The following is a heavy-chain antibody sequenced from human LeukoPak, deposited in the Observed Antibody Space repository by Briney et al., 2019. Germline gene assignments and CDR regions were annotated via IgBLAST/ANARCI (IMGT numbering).Heavy chain of an antibody. CDR2: IYYSGST. CDR3: ARGRRVPAAVYYYYYYMDV. J-gene: IGHJ6*03. Sequence: SETLSLTCTVSGGSISSYYWSWIRQPPGKGLEWIGYIYYSGSTNYNPSLKSRVTISVDTSKNQFSLKLSSVTAADTAVYYCARGRRVPAAVYYYYYYMDVWGKGTTVTISS. D-gene: IGHD2-2*01. CDR1: GGSISSYY. V-gene: IGHV4-59*01.